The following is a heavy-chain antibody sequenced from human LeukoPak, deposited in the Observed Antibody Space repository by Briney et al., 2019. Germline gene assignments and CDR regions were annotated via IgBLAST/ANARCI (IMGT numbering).Heavy chain of an antibody. CDR2: FHTGDSDT. J-gene: IGHJ3*02. CDR3: ASGYCSGGTCYDAFDI. Sequence: GGPLNIPVQCLGYRFTSFRIAWAPKLPGKGLEWMGVFHTGDSDTRYSPSFQVQVGISDDKSISTAYLQWSGLKASDTAMYDCASGYCSGGTCYDAFDIWGQGTMVTVSS. CDR1: GYRFTSFR. V-gene: IGHV5-51*01. D-gene: IGHD2-15*01.